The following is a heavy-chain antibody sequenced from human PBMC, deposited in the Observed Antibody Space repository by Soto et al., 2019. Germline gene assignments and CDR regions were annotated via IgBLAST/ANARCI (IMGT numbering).Heavy chain of an antibody. CDR2: IKQDGSEK. CDR3: ARGQILFGP. Sequence: TWGSLRLSCAASGFTFSSYWMILVRQSPWKGLEWVANIKQDGSEKYYVDSVKGRFTISRDNAKNSLYLQMNSLRAEDTAVYYCARGQILFGPWGQGTLVTVSS. CDR1: GFTFSSYW. V-gene: IGHV3-7*03. J-gene: IGHJ5*02.